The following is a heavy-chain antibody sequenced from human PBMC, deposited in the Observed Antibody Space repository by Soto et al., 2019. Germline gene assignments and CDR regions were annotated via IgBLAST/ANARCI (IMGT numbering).Heavy chain of an antibody. CDR2: IYYSGST. Sequence: QVQLQESGPGLVKPSQTLSLTCTVSGGSISSGGYYWSWIRQHPGKGLEWIGYIYYSGSTYYNPSLKSRVTISVDTSKNQFSLKLSSVTAADTAVYYCARAETSRAAYYYYGMDVWGPGTTVTVSS. V-gene: IGHV4-31*03. CDR3: ARAETSRAAYYYYGMDV. D-gene: IGHD6-25*01. CDR1: GGSISSGGYY. J-gene: IGHJ6*02.